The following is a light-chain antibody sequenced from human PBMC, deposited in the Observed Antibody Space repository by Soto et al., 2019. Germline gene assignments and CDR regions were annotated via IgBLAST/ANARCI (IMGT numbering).Light chain of an antibody. CDR3: QQYGIAPWT. CDR2: GAS. Sequence: EIVLTQSPGTLSLSPGERATPSCRASQSVINSYLPWYQHKPGQAPRLLIYGASSRAAGIPDRFSGSGSGTDFTLTISRLEPEDVAVYYCQQYGIAPWTFGQGTKVEIK. CDR1: QSVINSY. J-gene: IGKJ1*01. V-gene: IGKV3-20*01.